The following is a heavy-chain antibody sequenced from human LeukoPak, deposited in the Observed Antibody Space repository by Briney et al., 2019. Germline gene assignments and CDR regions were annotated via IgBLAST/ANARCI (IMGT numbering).Heavy chain of an antibody. CDR2: IYSGGST. CDR3: AELGITMIGGV. CDR1: GFTVSSNY. D-gene: IGHD3-10*02. Sequence: GGSLRLACAASGFTVSSNYMSWVRQAPGKGLEWVSVIYSGGSTYYADSVKGRFTISRDNSKNTLYLQMNSLRAEDTAVYYCAELGITMIGGVWGKGTTVTISS. J-gene: IGHJ6*04. V-gene: IGHV3-66*01.